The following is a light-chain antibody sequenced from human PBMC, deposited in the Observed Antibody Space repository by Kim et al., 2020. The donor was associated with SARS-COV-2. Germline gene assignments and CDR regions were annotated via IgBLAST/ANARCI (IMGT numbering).Light chain of an antibody. CDR2: GNS. CDR1: SSNIGAGYD. CDR3: QSYDSSLSGYV. Sequence: QSVLTQPPSVSGAPGQWFTISCTGSSSNIGAGYDVHWYQQLPGTAPKLLIYGNSNRPSGVPDRFSGSKSGTSASLAITGLQAEDEADYYCQSYDSSLSGYVFGTGTKVTVL. J-gene: IGLJ1*01. V-gene: IGLV1-40*01.